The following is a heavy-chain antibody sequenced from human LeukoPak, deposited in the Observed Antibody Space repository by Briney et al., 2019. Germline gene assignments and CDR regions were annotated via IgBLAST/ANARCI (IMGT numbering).Heavy chain of an antibody. CDR3: AGGISATGGG. Sequence: PGGSLRLSCAASGFTFSRYWMHWVRQAPGKGLVWVSRIDSDGSSTGYTDSVKGRFTISRDNAKNTLYLQMKSLRAEDTAVYYCAGGISATGGGWGQGTMVTVSS. CDR2: IDSDGSST. CDR1: GFTFSRYW. V-gene: IGHV3-74*01. D-gene: IGHD6-13*01. J-gene: IGHJ3*01.